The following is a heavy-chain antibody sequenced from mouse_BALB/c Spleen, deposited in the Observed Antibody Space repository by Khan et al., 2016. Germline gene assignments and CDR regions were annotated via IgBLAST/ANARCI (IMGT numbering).Heavy chain of an antibody. D-gene: IGHD2-3*01. CDR2: ISYRGST. CDR3: ARIYDDFYYAMVY. CDR1: GDSITIGF. Sequence: VQLKESGPSLVKPSQTLSLTCSVTGDSITIGFRNWIRKFPGNKLEYMGYISYRGSTYSNPSLKSRISITRDTSKNPYYLQFNAVTTEDTARYCCARIYDDFYYAMVYWGQKTSVNVSS. V-gene: IGHV3-8*02. J-gene: IGHJ4*01.